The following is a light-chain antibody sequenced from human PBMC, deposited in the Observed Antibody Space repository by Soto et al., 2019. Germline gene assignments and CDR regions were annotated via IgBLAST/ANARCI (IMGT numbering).Light chain of an antibody. Sequence: QSVLTQPPSVSGAPGQRVTISCTGSSSNIGAGYDVHWYQQLPGTAPKLHIYGNSNRPSGVPDRFSGSKSGTSASLAITGLQAEDEADYYCQSYDSSLRVFGGGTKLTVL. J-gene: IGLJ3*02. CDR3: QSYDSSLRV. CDR2: GNS. CDR1: SSNIGAGYD. V-gene: IGLV1-40*01.